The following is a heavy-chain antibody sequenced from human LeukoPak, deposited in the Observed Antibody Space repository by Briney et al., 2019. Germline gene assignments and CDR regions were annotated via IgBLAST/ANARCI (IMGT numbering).Heavy chain of an antibody. Sequence: NPSETLSLTCTVSGDSISSYYWSWIRQPPGKGLEWIGYIYYSGTTNYNPSLKSRVNISVDTSKNQFSLKLSSVTAADTAVYYCARRRPAHDAFDIWGQGTLVTVSS. J-gene: IGHJ3*02. V-gene: IGHV4-59*01. D-gene: IGHD2-2*01. CDR1: GDSISSYY. CDR3: ARRRPAHDAFDI. CDR2: IYYSGTT.